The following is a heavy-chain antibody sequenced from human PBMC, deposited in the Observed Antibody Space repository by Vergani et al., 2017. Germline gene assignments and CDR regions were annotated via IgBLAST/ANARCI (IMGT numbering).Heavy chain of an antibody. CDR1: GFSFSDHY. Sequence: QVQLVESGGGLVKPGGSLRLSCAASGFSFSDHYMTWIRQAPGKGLEWVSYIGSSILTIYYADSVKGRFTISRDNGKNSLYLQMNSLRVEDTAVYYCARDQGEGMTTVTSDYWGQGTLVTVSS. CDR2: IGSSILTI. D-gene: IGHD4-17*01. J-gene: IGHJ4*02. V-gene: IGHV3-11*04. CDR3: ARDQGEGMTTVTSDY.